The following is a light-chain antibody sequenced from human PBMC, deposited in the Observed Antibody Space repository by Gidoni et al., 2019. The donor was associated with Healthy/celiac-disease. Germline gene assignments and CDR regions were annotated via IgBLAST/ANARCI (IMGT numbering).Light chain of an antibody. CDR1: RSDVGGYNY. Sequence: QYALTQPASVSGSPRQSIPISCTGTRSDVGGYNYVFWYQQHPGKAPKLMIYDVSNRPSGVSNRFSGSKSGNTASLTISGLQAEDEADYYCSSYTSSSTVVFGGGTKLTVL. CDR3: SSYTSSSTVV. CDR2: DVS. V-gene: IGLV2-14*01. J-gene: IGLJ2*01.